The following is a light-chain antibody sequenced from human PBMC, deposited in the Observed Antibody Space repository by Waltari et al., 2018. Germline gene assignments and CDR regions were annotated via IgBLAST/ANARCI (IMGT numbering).Light chain of an antibody. CDR3: RQATYWPWT. Sequence: DAVLTQSPLSLPVTRGQPASISCRSSQTLVSSNGNTYLSWFQQRPGQSPRRLIYTVSDRDSGVPDRFTGGEADTDFTLTISKMETDDVGVYCCRQATYWPWTFNQATKVELK. CDR2: TVS. CDR1: QTLVSSNGNTY. V-gene: IGKV2-30*01. J-gene: IGKJ1*01.